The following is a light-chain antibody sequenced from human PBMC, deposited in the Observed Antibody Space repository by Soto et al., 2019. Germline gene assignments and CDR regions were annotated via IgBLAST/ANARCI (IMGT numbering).Light chain of an antibody. V-gene: IGLV4-69*01. CDR3: QTWGTGTVI. CDR1: SGHSSYS. J-gene: IGLJ2*01. CDR2: LNSDGSH. Sequence: QSVLTQSPSASASLGASVKVTCTLSSGHSSYSIAWHQQQPEKGPRYLMRLNSDGSHTKGDGIPDRFSGSSSGAERYLIISSLPSEDEADYYCQTWGTGTVIFGGGTKLTVL.